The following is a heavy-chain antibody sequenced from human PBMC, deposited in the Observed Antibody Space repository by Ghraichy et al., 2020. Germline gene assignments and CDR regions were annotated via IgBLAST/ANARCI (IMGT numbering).Heavy chain of an antibody. Sequence: SETLSLTCAVSGGSIRSYYRSWIRQPPGKGLEWIGSIAYAGSNNYNPFLKSRALISMDTSKNHPSLSLRSVTAADTAVYFCARIMISQRSPNRLDPWGQGTLVTVSS. CDR1: GGSIRSYY. CDR3: ARIMISQRSPNRLDP. V-gene: IGHV4-59*01. J-gene: IGHJ5*02. D-gene: IGHD3/OR15-3a*01. CDR2: IAYAGSN.